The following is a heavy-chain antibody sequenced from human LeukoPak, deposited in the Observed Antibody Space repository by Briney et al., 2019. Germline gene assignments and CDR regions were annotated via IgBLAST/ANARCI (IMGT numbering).Heavy chain of an antibody. J-gene: IGHJ3*02. CDR1: GYTFTGYY. V-gene: IGHV1-2*02. D-gene: IGHD3-10*01. CDR2: INPNSGGT. CDR3: ARPLKTMWFGEQAFDI. Sequence: VASVKVSCTASGYTFTGYYMHWVRQAPGQGLEWMGWINPNSGGTNYAQKFQGRVTMTRDTSISTAYMELSRLRSDDTAVYYCARPLKTMWFGEQAFDIWGQGTMVTVSS.